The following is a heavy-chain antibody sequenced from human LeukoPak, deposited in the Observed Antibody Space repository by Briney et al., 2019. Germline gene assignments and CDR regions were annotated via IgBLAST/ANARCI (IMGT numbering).Heavy chain of an antibody. D-gene: IGHD1-26*01. V-gene: IGHV3-53*01. J-gene: IGHJ6*02. CDR2: TYSGGST. CDR1: GFTVSSNY. CDR3: ASRAVGATDYYYGMDV. Sequence: GGSLRLSCAASGFTVSSNYMSWVRQAPGKGLEWVSVTYSGGSTYYADSVKGRFTISRDNSKNTLYLQMNSLRAEDTAVYYCASRAVGATDYYYGMDVWGQGTTVTVSS.